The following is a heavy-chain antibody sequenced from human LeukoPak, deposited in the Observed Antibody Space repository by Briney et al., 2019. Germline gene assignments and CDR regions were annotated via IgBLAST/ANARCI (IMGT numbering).Heavy chain of an antibody. CDR2: ISYDGSNK. J-gene: IGHJ4*02. CDR3: SCYGDDYTNFDY. Sequence: PGGSLRLSCAASGFTFSSYGMHWVRQAPGKGLEWVAVISYDGSNKYYVDSVKGRFTISRDNAKNSLYLQMNSLRAEDTAVYYCSCYGDDYTNFDYWGQGTLVTVSS. D-gene: IGHD4/OR15-4a*01. CDR1: GFTFSSYG. V-gene: IGHV3-30*03.